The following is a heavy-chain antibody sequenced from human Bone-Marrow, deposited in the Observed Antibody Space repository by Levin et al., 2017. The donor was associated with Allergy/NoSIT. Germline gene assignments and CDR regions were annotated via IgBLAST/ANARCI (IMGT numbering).Heavy chain of an antibody. J-gene: IGHJ4*01. Sequence: PQASVKVSCRLSGYTLTDLPIHWVRRSPGRGPEWLGGFDPEQNEIVYAQEFQGRVTMTEDASTNTAYMDLSSLTSQDTAVYFCATVGHDYWSGFDHWGHGTLVTVSS. V-gene: IGHV1-24*01. D-gene: IGHD3-3*01. CDR3: ATVGHDYWSGFDH. CDR2: FDPEQNEI. CDR1: GYTLTDLP.